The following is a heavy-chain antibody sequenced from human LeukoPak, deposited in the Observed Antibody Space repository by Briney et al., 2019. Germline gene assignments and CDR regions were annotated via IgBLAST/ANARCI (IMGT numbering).Heavy chain of an antibody. CDR1: GGSISSGDYY. CDR3: ARTSGYDFWSGYYRSDY. CDR2: IYYSGST. V-gene: IGHV4-30-4*08. D-gene: IGHD3-3*01. J-gene: IGHJ4*02. Sequence: SETLSLTCTVSGGSISSGDYYWSWIRQPPGKGLEWVGYIYYSGSTYYNPSLKSRVTISVDKSKNQFSLKLSSVTAADTAVYYCARTSGYDFWSGYYRSDYWGQGTLVTVSS.